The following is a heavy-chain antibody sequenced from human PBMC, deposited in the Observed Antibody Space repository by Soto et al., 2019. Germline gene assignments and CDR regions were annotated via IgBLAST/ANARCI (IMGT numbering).Heavy chain of an antibody. D-gene: IGHD6-13*01. J-gene: IGHJ4*02. V-gene: IGHV3-74*01. CDR2: INSDGSST. CDR3: ARARGKAAAVHFDY. Sequence: EVQLVESGGGLVQPGGSLRLSCAASGFTFSSYWMHWVRQAPGKGLVWVSRINSDGSSTSYADSVKGRFTISRDNAKNTLYPQMNSLRAEDTAVYYCARARGKAAAVHFDYWGPGTRVTVSS. CDR1: GFTFSSYW.